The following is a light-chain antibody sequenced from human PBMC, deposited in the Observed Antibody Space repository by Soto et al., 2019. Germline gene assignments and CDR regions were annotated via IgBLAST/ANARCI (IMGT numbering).Light chain of an antibody. V-gene: IGKV3-20*01. J-gene: IGKJ1*01. CDR3: HQEGTTPPT. CDR2: GAS. CDR1: ESVNNNL. Sequence: EIVLTQSPGTLSLSPGERATLSCRASESVNNNLLAWYQRKPGQAPRLLIYGASYRATDIPYRFSGSGSGTDFTLTIARREADDFAEYICHQEGTTPPTFGLRTKVEI.